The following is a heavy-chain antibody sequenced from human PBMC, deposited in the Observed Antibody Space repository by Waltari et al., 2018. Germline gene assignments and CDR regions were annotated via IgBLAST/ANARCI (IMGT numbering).Heavy chain of an antibody. CDR2: IFFGGGDT. V-gene: IGHV3-30*19. J-gene: IGHJ4*02. D-gene: IGHD3-10*01. Sequence: QVQLVESGGGVVQPGMSLRLSCAASGFSLGSFGMHWVGQAPGKGRGWGALIFFGGGDTFYADSVRGRFTISRDNSKNTLYLDINSLRLDDTAIYYCAKDAFGNTYLDHWGQGTLVTVSS. CDR1: GFSLGSFG. CDR3: AKDAFGNTYLDH.